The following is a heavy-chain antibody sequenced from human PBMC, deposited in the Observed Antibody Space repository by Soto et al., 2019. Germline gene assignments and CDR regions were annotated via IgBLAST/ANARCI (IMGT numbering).Heavy chain of an antibody. CDR2: INHSGST. J-gene: IGHJ4*02. CDR1: GGSFSGYY. D-gene: IGHD3-10*01. V-gene: IGHV4-34*01. Sequence: SETLSLTCAVYGGSFSGYYWSWIRQPPGKGLEWIGEINHSGSTNYNPSLKSRVTISVDTSKNQFSLKLSSVTAADTAVYYCARNYGPGYTFDYWGQGTLVTVSS. CDR3: ARNYGPGYTFDY.